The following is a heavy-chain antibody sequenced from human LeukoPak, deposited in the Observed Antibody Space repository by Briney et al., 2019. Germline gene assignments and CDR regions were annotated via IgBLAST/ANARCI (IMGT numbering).Heavy chain of an antibody. CDR1: GFTFSDYY. D-gene: IGHD1-1*01. V-gene: IGHV3-11*01. CDR2: ISSSGSTI. J-gene: IGHJ4*02. CDR3: AKGQERESRLDS. Sequence: GGSLRLSCAASGFTFSDYYMSWIRQAPGKGLEWVSYISSSGSTIYYADSVKGRFTISRDNAKKSLYLQMNSLRAEDTALYYCAKGQERESRLDSWGQGTLVTVSS.